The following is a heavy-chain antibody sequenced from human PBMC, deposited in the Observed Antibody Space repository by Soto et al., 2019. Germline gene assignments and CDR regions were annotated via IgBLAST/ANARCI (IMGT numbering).Heavy chain of an antibody. J-gene: IGHJ4*02. D-gene: IGHD3-22*01. CDR1: GGSISSGGYY. CDR3: ARDRSSGYSFDY. V-gene: IGHV4-31*03. CDR2: IYYSGST. Sequence: QVQLQASGPGLLKPSQTLSLTCTVSGGSISSGGYYWSWIRQHPGKGLEWIGYIYYSGSTYYNPSLKSRVTLSVDTSKNQFSLKLSSVTAADTAVYYCARDRSSGYSFDYWGQGTLVTVSS.